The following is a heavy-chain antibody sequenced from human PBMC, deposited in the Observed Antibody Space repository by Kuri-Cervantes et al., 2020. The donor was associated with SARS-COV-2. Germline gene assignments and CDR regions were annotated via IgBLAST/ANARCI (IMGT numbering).Heavy chain of an antibody. CDR2: ISSSSSTI. CDR1: GFTFSSYS. D-gene: IGHD3-10*01. CDR3: AKSMVQGVMGHAIDY. V-gene: IGHV3-48*01. J-gene: IGHJ4*02. Sequence: GESLKISCAASGFTFSSYSMNWVRQAPGKGLEWVSYISSSSSTIYYADSVKGRFTISRDNSKNTLYLQMNSLRAEDTAVYYCAKSMVQGVMGHAIDYWGQGTLVTVSS.